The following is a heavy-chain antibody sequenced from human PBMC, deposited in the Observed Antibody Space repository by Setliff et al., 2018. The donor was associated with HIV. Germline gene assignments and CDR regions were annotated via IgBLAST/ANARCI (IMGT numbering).Heavy chain of an antibody. CDR2: MNPDSGNT. Sequence: WASVKVSCKASGYTFINYDIYWVRQTTGQGLEWMGWMNPDSGNTGYAQKFQGRVTMTRNTSISTAYMDLSSLRSEDTGVYYCAIGSSNWPHRPNNYYFDYWGQGTPVTVSS. J-gene: IGHJ4*02. V-gene: IGHV1-8*02. CDR3: AIGSSNWPHRPNNYYFDY. D-gene: IGHD6-13*01. CDR1: GYTFINYD.